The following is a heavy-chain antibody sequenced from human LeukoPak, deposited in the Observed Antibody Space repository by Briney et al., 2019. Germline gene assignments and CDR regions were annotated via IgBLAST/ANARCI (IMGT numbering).Heavy chain of an antibody. D-gene: IGHD2-15*01. Sequence: ASVTVSCKASGYTFTVYYMHWVRQAPGQGLEWMGWINPNSGGTNYAQKFQGRVTMTRDTSISTAYMELSRLRSDDTAVYYCARDGAPYCSGGGCYSAWFDPWGQGTLVTVSS. J-gene: IGHJ5*02. CDR1: GYTFTVYY. CDR2: INPNSGGT. CDR3: ARDGAPYCSGGGCYSAWFDP. V-gene: IGHV1-2*02.